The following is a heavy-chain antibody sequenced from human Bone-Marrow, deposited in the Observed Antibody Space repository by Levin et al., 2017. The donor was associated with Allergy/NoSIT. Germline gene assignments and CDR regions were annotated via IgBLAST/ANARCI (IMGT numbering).Heavy chain of an antibody. J-gene: IGHJ6*02. CDR1: GGSISSSSYF. CDR2: IFYSGST. Sequence: SETLSLTCTVSGGSISSSSYFWGWVRQPPGKGLEWTGSIFYSGSTYYNPSLKSRVTMSVDTSRNQFSLKLSSVTAADTAVYFCATGLITGRMRAEYHDYGMDVWGQGTTVTVSS. V-gene: IGHV4-39*01. CDR3: ATGLITGRMRAEYHDYGMDV. D-gene: IGHD3-3*01.